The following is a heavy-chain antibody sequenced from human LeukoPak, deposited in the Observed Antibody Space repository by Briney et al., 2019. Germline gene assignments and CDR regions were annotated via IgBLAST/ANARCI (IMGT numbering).Heavy chain of an antibody. D-gene: IGHD3-10*01. CDR1: GYTFTGYY. CDR2: INPNSGGT. V-gene: IGHV1-2*06. Sequence: ASVKVSCKASGYTFTGYYMHWVRQAPGQGLEWMGRINPNSGGTNYAQKSQGRVTMTRDTSISTAYMELSRLRSDDTAVYYCARVPTYHYYGSGSYYYFDYWGQGTLVTVSS. CDR3: ARVPTYHYYGSGSYYYFDY. J-gene: IGHJ4*02.